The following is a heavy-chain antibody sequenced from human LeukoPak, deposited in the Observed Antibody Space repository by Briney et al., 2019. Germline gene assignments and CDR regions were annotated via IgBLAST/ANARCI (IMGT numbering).Heavy chain of an antibody. CDR3: ARDLAATNYCGGLCSGDY. J-gene: IGHJ4*02. Sequence: QPGGSLRLSCAASGFTFSSYEMNWVRQAPGKGLEWISYISSSGGTIYYADSVKGRFTVSRDNAKNSLYLQMSSLRAEDTAVYYCARDLAATNYCGGLCSGDYWGQGTLVSVST. CDR1: GFTFSSYE. D-gene: IGHD2-21*01. V-gene: IGHV3-48*03. CDR2: ISSSGGTI.